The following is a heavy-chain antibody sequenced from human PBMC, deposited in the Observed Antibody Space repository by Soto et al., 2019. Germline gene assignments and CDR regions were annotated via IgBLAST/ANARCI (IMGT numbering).Heavy chain of an antibody. J-gene: IGHJ3*02. D-gene: IGHD3-22*01. CDR3: ARIRCSSGYFHAFDI. CDR2: IDWDDDK. V-gene: IGHV2-70*01. Sequence: SGPTLVKPTQTLTLTCTFSGFSLSTSGMCVSWIRQPPGKALEWLALIDWDDDKYYSTSLKTRLTISKDTSKNQVVLTMTNMDPVDTATYYCARIRCSSGYFHAFDIWGQGTMVTVSS. CDR1: GFSLSTSGMC.